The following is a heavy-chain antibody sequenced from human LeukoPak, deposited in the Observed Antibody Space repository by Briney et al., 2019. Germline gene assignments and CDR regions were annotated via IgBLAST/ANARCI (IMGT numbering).Heavy chain of an antibody. D-gene: IGHD3-10*01. CDR3: ARDRKSGESSEIDY. Sequence: GGPLSLPCEPSDFPFINYWVHGVPKAPGRGLVWFPRINRDGSTTKYADSVKGRFTVSRDNAKNTLNLQMNSLRAEDTAVYYCARDRKSGESSEIDYWGQGTLVTVSS. CDR2: INRDGSTT. CDR1: DFPFINYW. J-gene: IGHJ4*02. V-gene: IGHV3-74*03.